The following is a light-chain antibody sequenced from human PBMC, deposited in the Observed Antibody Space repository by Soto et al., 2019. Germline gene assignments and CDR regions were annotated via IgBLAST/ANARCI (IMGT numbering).Light chain of an antibody. CDR2: DAS. V-gene: IGKV3-20*01. CDR1: QTGRNNY. CDR3: QQFSSYPLT. J-gene: IGKJ4*01. Sequence: EFGLTQSQGTVSWSPGERATLSVMGSQTGRNNYLAWYQQKPGQAPRLLIYDASSRATGIPDRFSGGGSGTDFTLTISRLEPEDFAVYYCQQFSSYPLTFGGGTKVDI.